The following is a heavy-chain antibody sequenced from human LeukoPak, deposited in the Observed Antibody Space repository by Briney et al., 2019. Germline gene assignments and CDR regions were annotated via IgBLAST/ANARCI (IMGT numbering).Heavy chain of an antibody. Sequence: PSETLSLTCTVSSGSIKSYYWGWVRQPPGKGQEWIGRIYTTGATQYTPSLKSRVTMSIDTSTNQFSLNLTSMTAADTAVYYCGRQGYTASYYFLDFWSQGTLVAVS. V-gene: IGHV4-4*07. CDR1: SGSIKSYY. CDR3: GRQGYTASYYFLDF. D-gene: IGHD1-26*01. CDR2: IYTTGAT. J-gene: IGHJ4*02.